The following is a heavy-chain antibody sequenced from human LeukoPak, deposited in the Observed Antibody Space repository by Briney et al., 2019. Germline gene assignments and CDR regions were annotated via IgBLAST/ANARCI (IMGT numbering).Heavy chain of an antibody. Sequence: ASVKVSCKGSGYTFTNYAVHWVRQAPGQRLEWLGWINPGNGDTKYSQNFQGRVTVTSDTSAATAYVELNSLTSEDTAVYYCARERWHCRVNCYSVYYYALDVWGQGATVTVSS. CDR2: INPGNGDT. V-gene: IGHV1-3*01. CDR1: GYTFTNYA. J-gene: IGHJ6*02. CDR3: ARERWHCRVNCYSVYYYALDV. D-gene: IGHD2-15*01.